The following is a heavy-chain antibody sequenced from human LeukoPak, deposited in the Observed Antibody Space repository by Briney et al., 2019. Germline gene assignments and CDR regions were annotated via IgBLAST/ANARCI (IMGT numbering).Heavy chain of an antibody. CDR2: ISWNSGTI. CDR1: GFAVSSNY. Sequence: GGSLRLSCAASGFAVSSNYISWVRQAPGKGLEWVSGISWNSGTIDYADSVRGRFTISRDNAKNSLYLQMDSLRVEDTAFYYCAKDNRRHYTSGPNPDSLHWGQGALVTVSS. D-gene: IGHD6-19*01. V-gene: IGHV3-9*01. J-gene: IGHJ4*02. CDR3: AKDNRRHYTSGPNPDSLH.